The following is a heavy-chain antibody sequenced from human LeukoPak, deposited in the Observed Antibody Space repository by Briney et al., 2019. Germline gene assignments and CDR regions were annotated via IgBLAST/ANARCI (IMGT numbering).Heavy chain of an antibody. J-gene: IGHJ4*02. Sequence: ASVKVSCKASGYTFTKYDINWVRQAPGQGLEWMGWISPYNGNANYAQNLQGRVTMTTDTSTNTAYMELRSLRSDDTAVYYCTRDLPYSSSWESIDYWGQGTLVTVSS. V-gene: IGHV1-18*01. CDR1: GYTFTKYD. CDR2: ISPYNGNA. D-gene: IGHD6-13*01. CDR3: TRDLPYSSSWESIDY.